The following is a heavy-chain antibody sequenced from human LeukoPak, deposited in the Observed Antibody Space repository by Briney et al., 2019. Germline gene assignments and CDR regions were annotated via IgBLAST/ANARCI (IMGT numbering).Heavy chain of an antibody. Sequence: GGSLRLSCAASGGTFSSYAISWVRQAPGQGLEWMGGIIPIFGTANYAQKFQGRVTITADESTSTAYTELSSLRSEDTAVYYCARSVTIFGVVATMDVWGKGTTVTVSS. CDR1: GGTFSSYA. V-gene: IGHV1-69*01. J-gene: IGHJ6*03. CDR3: ARSVTIFGVVATMDV. D-gene: IGHD3-3*01. CDR2: IIPIFGTA.